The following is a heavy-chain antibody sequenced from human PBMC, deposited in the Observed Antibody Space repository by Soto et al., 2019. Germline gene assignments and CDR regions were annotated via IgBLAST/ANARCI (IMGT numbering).Heavy chain of an antibody. Sequence: GESLKISCAASGFTFSSYTVNWVRQAPGKGLEWVSSISSRSSYIKYADSVKGRFTISRDNAKNSLYLQMNSLRAEDTAVYYCARGRIDILTGYYTWYFDYWGQGTLVTVSS. CDR2: ISSRSSYI. J-gene: IGHJ4*02. V-gene: IGHV3-21*01. CDR1: GFTFSSYT. CDR3: ARGRIDILTGYYTWYFDY. D-gene: IGHD3-9*01.